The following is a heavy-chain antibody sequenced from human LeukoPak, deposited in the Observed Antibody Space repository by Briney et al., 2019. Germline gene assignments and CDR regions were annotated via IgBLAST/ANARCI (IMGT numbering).Heavy chain of an antibody. V-gene: IGHV3-21*01. D-gene: IGHD4-17*01. CDR3: PRDSHDYGDYVSCDY. J-gene: IGHJ4*02. Sequence: NPGGSLRLSCAASGFTFSSYSMNWVRQAPGKGLEWVSSISSSSSYIYYADSVKGRFTISRDNAKNSLYLQMNSLRAEDTAVYYCPRDSHDYGDYVSCDYWGPGTLVTVSS. CDR2: ISSSSSYI. CDR1: GFTFSSYS.